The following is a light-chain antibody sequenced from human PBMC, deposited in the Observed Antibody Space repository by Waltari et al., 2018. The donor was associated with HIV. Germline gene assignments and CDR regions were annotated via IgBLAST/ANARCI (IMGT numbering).Light chain of an antibody. Sequence: QSLLTHPPSPSGPPGRRVPISCSGSSSNIGRNHVYGYQQLPGTAPKLPIYPDNQRPSGVPDRFSGSKSGTSASLAISGLRSEDEADYYCAAWDASLSVVFGGGTKLTVL. CDR1: SSNIGRNH. CDR3: AAWDASLSVV. V-gene: IGLV1-47*01. CDR2: PDN. J-gene: IGLJ2*01.